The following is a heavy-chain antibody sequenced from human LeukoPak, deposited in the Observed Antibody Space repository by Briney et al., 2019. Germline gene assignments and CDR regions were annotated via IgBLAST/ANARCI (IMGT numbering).Heavy chain of an antibody. CDR1: GFTFSSYS. CDR2: ISSSSSYI. CDR3: ARSSGWYFDY. D-gene: IGHD6-19*01. Sequence: GGSLRLSCAASGFTFSSYSMNWVRQAPGKGLEWVSSISSSSSYIYYADPVKGRFTISRDNAKNSLYLQMNSLRAEDTAVYYCARSSGWYFDYWGQGTLVTVSS. V-gene: IGHV3-21*01. J-gene: IGHJ4*02.